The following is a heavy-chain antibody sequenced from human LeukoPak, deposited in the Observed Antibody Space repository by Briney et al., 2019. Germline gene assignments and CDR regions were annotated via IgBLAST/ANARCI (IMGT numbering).Heavy chain of an antibody. CDR3: AKDGRKYSSSSAEYFQH. Sequence: PGGSLRLSCTTSGFIFSNHYMNWIRQAPGKGLEWVSYISSSGDYIYYADSVKGRFTISRDNAKNSLYLQMSSLRAEDTAVYYCAKDGRKYSSSSAEYFQHWGQGTLVTVSS. D-gene: IGHD6-6*01. CDR2: ISSSGDYI. CDR1: GFIFSNHY. J-gene: IGHJ1*01. V-gene: IGHV3-11*01.